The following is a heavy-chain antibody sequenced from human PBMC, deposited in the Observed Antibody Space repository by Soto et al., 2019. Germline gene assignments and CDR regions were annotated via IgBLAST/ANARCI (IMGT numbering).Heavy chain of an antibody. V-gene: IGHV4-4*07. CDR3: VRDGTKTLRDWFDP. CDR1: GASISGFY. D-gene: IGHD1-1*01. J-gene: IGHJ5*02. Sequence: QVQLQESGPGLVKPSETLSLTCTVSGASISGFYWSWIRKSAGKGLEWIGRIYATGTTDYNPSLKSRVMMSVETSKKEFSLKLRSVTAADTAVYYCVRDGTKTLRDWFDPWGQGMSVTVSS. CDR2: IYATGTT.